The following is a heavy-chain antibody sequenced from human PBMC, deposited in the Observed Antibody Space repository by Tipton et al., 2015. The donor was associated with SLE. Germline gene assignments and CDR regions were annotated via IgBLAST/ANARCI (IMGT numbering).Heavy chain of an antibody. V-gene: IGHV3-30*02. CDR3: ARDLPGDFWSGYFDAFDI. D-gene: IGHD3-3*01. CDR2: IRYDGSNK. J-gene: IGHJ3*02. Sequence: SLRLSCAASGFTFSSYGMHWVRQAPGKGLEWVAFIRYDGSNKYYADSVKGRFTISRDNAKNSLYLQMNSLRAEDTAVYYCARDLPGDFWSGYFDAFDIWGQGTMVTVSS. CDR1: GFTFSSYG.